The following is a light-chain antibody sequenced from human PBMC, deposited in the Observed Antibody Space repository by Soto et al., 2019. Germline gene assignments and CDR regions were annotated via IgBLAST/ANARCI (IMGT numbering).Light chain of an antibody. V-gene: IGKV3-11*01. Sequence: EIVLTQSPATLSLSPGERAALSCRASQSVSSYLAWYQQKPGQAPRLLIYDASKRAPGIPARFTGSGSGTDFTLTISCLEPEDVAVYFCQQRSNWPSTFGGGTKVEI. CDR2: DAS. CDR3: QQRSNWPST. CDR1: QSVSSY. J-gene: IGKJ4*01.